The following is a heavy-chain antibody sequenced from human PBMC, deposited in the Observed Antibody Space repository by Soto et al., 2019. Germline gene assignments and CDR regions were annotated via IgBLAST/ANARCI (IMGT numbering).Heavy chain of an antibody. CDR1: GGSISSSSYY. CDR2: IYYSGST. J-gene: IGHJ5*02. CDR3: ARYSSGWSRRRFDP. V-gene: IGHV4-39*01. D-gene: IGHD6-19*01. Sequence: PSETLSLTCTVSGGSISSSSYYWGWIRQPPGKGLEWIGSIYYSGSTYYNPSLKSRVTISVDTSKNQFSLKLSSVTAADTAVYYCARYSSGWSRRRFDPWGQGTLVTVSS.